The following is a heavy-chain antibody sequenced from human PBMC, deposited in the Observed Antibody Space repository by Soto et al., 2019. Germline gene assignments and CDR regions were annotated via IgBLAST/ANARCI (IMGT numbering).Heavy chain of an antibody. V-gene: IGHV4-38-2*02. CDR1: GYSISNGYY. D-gene: IGHD5-12*01. CDR3: VRDRYSHGSEVGK. Sequence: ASETLSLTCTVSGYSISNGYYWGWIRQSPEKGLEWIGTIYHSGTTYYNPSLKSRVIMSIDTSKNQFSLNLKSVTAADTAVYYCVRDRYSHGSEVGKWGQGTLVTVSS. J-gene: IGHJ4*02. CDR2: IYHSGTT.